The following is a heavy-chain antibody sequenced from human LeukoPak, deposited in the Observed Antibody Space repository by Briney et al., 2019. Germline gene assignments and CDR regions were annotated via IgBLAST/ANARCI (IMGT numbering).Heavy chain of an antibody. CDR2: ISGSGGST. J-gene: IGHJ5*02. CDR3: TKFPLYCSSTSCYTGEDWFDP. Sequence: PGGSLRLSCAASGFTFSSYAMSWVRQAPGKGLEWVSAISGSGGSTYYADSVKGRFTISRDNSKNTLYLQMNSLRAEDTAVYYCTKFPLYCSSTSCYTGEDWFDPWGQGTLVTVSS. V-gene: IGHV3-23*01. D-gene: IGHD2-2*02. CDR1: GFTFSSYA.